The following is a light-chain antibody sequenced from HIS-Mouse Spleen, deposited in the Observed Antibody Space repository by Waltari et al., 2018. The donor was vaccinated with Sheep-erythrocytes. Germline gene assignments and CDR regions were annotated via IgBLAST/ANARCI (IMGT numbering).Light chain of an antibody. CDR3: QQFNSYPLT. J-gene: IGKJ4*01. CDR1: QGISSA. V-gene: IGKV1-13*02. Sequence: AIQLTQSPSSLSASVGDRVTITCQASQGISSALAWYQQKPGQAPKLLIYDASSLESGVPSRFSGSGSGTDFTLTISSLQPEDFATYYCQQFNSYPLTFGGGTKVEIK. CDR2: DAS.